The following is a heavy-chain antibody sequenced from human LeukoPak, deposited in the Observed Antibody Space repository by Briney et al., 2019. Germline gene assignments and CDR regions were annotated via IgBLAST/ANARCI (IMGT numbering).Heavy chain of an antibody. CDR1: GGTFSSYA. D-gene: IGHD1-26*01. J-gene: IGHJ6*03. CDR3: AAALGPYDYYYLDV. V-gene: IGHV1-69*13. CDR2: IIPIFGTA. Sequence: SVKVSCKASGGTFSSYAISWVRQAPGQGLEWMGGIIPIFGTANYAQKFQGRVTITSDESTSTAYMGLSRLRSADTAVDYCAAALGPYDYYYLDVGGKGTTVTVSS.